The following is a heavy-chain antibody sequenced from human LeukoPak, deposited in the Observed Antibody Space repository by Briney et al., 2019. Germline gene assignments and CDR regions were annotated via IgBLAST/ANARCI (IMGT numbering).Heavy chain of an antibody. CDR3: ARDHRYAFDN. J-gene: IGHJ4*01. V-gene: IGHV3-48*01. D-gene: IGHD5-12*01. CDR2: IGISSGST. Sequence: GGSLRLSCAASGFNFMDYSMNWFGKAPGKGLEWISYIGISSGSTKYADSVKGRFTISRDKARNSLYLQMNSLRVEDTANCARDHRYAFDNWGHGTLVTVSS. CDR1: GFNFMDYS.